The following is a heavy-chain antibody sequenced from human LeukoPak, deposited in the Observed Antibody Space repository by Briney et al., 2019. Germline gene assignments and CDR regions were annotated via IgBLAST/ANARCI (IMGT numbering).Heavy chain of an antibody. CDR1: GGSFSSSSYS. Sequence: SETLSLTCTVSGGSFSSSSYSWGWIRQPPGKGLEWIGSIYYGGSTYYNPSLKSRVTISVDTSKNQFSLKLSSVTAADTAVYYCARDDYDYVWGSYRWYYFDYWGQGTLVTVSS. CDR2: IYYGGST. CDR3: ARDDYDYVWGSYRWYYFDY. J-gene: IGHJ4*02. D-gene: IGHD3-16*02. V-gene: IGHV4-39*07.